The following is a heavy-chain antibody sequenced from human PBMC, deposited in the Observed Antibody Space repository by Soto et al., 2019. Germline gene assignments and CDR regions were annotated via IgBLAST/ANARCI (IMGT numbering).Heavy chain of an antibody. V-gene: IGHV1-69*04. CDR2: IIPILGIA. D-gene: IGHD3-3*01. CDR1: GGTFSSST. Sequence: GASVKVSCKASGGTFSSSTISWVRQAPGQGLEWMGRIIPILGIANYAQKFQGRVTITADKSTSTAYMELSSLRSEDTAVYYCARDGSGYLYYYGMDVWGQGTTVTVSS. J-gene: IGHJ6*02. CDR3: ARDGSGYLYYYGMDV.